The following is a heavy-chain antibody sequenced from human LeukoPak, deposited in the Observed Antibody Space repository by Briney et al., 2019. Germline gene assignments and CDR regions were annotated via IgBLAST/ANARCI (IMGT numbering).Heavy chain of an antibody. Sequence: SETLSLTCTVSGGSISSSYSYWGWIRQPPGKGLEWIGSIYYSGSTFYNPSLKSRVTISVDTSKNQFSLRLSSVTAADTAVYYCARVLEGSSGQHWYFDLWGRGTLVTVSS. CDR2: IYYSGST. V-gene: IGHV4-39*07. D-gene: IGHD6-19*01. CDR3: ARVLEGSSGQHWYFDL. CDR1: GGSISSSYSY. J-gene: IGHJ2*01.